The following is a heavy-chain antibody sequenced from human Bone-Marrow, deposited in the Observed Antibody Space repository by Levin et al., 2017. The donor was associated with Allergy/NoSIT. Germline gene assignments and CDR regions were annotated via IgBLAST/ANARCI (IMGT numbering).Heavy chain of an antibody. D-gene: IGHD3-22*01. CDR2: MNPNSGNT. CDR1: GYTFTSYD. J-gene: IGHJ4*02. CDR3: ARICSGYYYGLLGLDY. V-gene: IGHV1-8*01. Sequence: GESLKISCKASGYTFTSYDINWVRQATGQGLEWMGWMNPNSGNTGYAQKFQGRVTMTRNTSISTAYMELSSLRSEDTAVYYCARICSGYYYGLLGLDYWGQGTLVTVSS.